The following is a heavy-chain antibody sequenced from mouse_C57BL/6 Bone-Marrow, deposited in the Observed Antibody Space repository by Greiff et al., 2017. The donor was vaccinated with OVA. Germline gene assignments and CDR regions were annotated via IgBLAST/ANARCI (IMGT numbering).Heavy chain of an antibody. CDR1: GFTFSSYA. Sequence: EVQVVESGGGLVKPGGSLKLSCAASGFTFSSYAMSWVRQTPEKRLEWVATISDGGSYTYYPDNVKGRFTISRDNAKNNLYLQMSHLKSEDTAMYYCARDEGPLLLRYFAYWGQGTLVTVSA. CDR2: ISDGGSYT. CDR3: ARDEGPLLLRYFAY. D-gene: IGHD1-1*01. V-gene: IGHV5-4*01. J-gene: IGHJ3*01.